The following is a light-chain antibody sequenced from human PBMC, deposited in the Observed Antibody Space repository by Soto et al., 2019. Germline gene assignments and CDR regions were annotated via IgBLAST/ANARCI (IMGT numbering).Light chain of an antibody. V-gene: IGKV1-6*01. Sequence: INQSPASLSASPRDRETLPCRASQSIGTALAWYQQKPGKPPKVLIYGASTLQSGVPPRFSGSGSGTEFTLAISSLQSEDSAIYYCLQDFNCPLTFGRGTKVDI. J-gene: IGKJ4*01. CDR3: LQDFNCPLT. CDR1: QSIGTA. CDR2: GAS.